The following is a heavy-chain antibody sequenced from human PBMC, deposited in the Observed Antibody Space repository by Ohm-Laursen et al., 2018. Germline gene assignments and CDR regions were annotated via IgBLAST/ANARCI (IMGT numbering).Heavy chain of an antibody. V-gene: IGHV3-7*01. CDR2: IKQDGSEK. CDR1: GFTFADYW. CDR3: ARDTRYYGMDV. Sequence: GSLRLSCTASGFTFADYWMNWVRRAPGKGLEWVANIKQDGSEKNYVDSVKGRFTITRDNANNSLYLQMNSLRAEDTAVYYCARDTRYYGMDVWGQGTTVTVSS. J-gene: IGHJ6*02.